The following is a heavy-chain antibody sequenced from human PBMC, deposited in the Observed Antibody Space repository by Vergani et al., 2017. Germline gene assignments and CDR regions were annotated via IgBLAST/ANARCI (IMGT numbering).Heavy chain of an antibody. V-gene: IGHV4-34*12. J-gene: IGHJ6*03. D-gene: IGHD5-18*01. CDR1: GGSFTSYH. CDR3: ARVNTESNGHLDYYYYMAV. Sequence: QVQLQQWGGGLLKPSETLSLTCVVNGGSFTSYHWTWIRQSPGEGLEWVGDIVHTGRPDYNPSLKSRLTMSVDKSRNQFSLTLNSVTATDTAIYFCARVNTESNGHLDYYYYMAVWGQGTAVTVS. CDR2: IVHTGRP.